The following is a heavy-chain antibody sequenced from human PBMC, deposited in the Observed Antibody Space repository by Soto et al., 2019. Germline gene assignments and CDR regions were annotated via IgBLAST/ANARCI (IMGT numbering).Heavy chain of an antibody. D-gene: IGHD5-18*01. Sequence: QVQLVQSGAEVKKPESSVKVSCKAPGGTFSTYAISWVRQAPGQGLEWMGGIIPMFGTANYAQRFQDRVTITPDESTNTVYMKLSSLRSEDTAVYFCASGIQLWLRRINNGYSGWGQGTLVTVSS. CDR3: ASGIQLWLRRINNGYSG. J-gene: IGHJ4*02. V-gene: IGHV1-69*05. CDR2: IIPMFGTA. CDR1: GGTFSTYA.